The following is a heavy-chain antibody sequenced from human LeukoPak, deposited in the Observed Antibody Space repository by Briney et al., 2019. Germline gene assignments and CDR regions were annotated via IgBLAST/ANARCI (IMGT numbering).Heavy chain of an antibody. Sequence: RASVKVSCKASGYTFTDCYMHWVRQAPGQGLEWMGWIDPNSGATTSAQKFQDRVTMTRDTSISTAYMELSRLKSDDTAVYYCARQSRDGSKTRGYHFDSWGQGTLVTVSS. V-gene: IGHV1-2*02. CDR2: IDPNSGAT. CDR1: GYTFTDCY. CDR3: ARQSRDGSKTRGYHFDS. J-gene: IGHJ4*02. D-gene: IGHD3-10*01.